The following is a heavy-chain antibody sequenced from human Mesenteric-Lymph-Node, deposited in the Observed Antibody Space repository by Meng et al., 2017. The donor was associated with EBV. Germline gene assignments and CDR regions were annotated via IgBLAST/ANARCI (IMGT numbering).Heavy chain of an antibody. Sequence: QVASVLSGAGVKKSRAAVNDSCNASEYTFHNYDTNWGRQAPGRGLEWMGWMNPNSGNTAYAQKFQGRVSMTRSTSIPTAYMELTGLRSDDTAVYYCVRAFYGGNSDFWGQGTLVTVSS. V-gene: IGHV1-8*01. D-gene: IGHD4-23*01. CDR3: VRAFYGGNSDF. CDR2: MNPNSGNT. J-gene: IGHJ4*02. CDR1: EYTFHNYD.